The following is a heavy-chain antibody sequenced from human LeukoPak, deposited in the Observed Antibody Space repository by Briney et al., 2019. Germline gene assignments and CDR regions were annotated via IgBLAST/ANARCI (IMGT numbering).Heavy chain of an antibody. CDR2: ISGSGGSI. Sequence: GGSLRLSCAASGFTFSSYWMHWVRQAPGKGLEWVSAISGSGGSIYYADSVKGRFTISRDNSKNTLYLQMNSPRAEDTAVYYCAKYSGYDKGDGYWGQGTLVTVSS. CDR1: GFTFSSYW. D-gene: IGHD5-12*01. V-gene: IGHV3-23*01. J-gene: IGHJ4*02. CDR3: AKYSGYDKGDGY.